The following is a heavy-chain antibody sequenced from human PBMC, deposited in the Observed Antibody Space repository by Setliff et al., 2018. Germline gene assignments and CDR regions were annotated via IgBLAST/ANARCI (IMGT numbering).Heavy chain of an antibody. V-gene: IGHV1-46*01. CDR2: XXXXSGXT. CDR1: GYTFTSHY. J-gene: IGHJ3*02. CDR3: ARDVFPYHYEGAFDI. D-gene: IGHD3-22*01. Sequence: GASVKVSCKASGYTFTSHYMHWVRQAPGLGLXXXXXXXXXSGXTSYAQKFQGRVTMTRDTSTSTVYMDMSSLRSEDTAVYYCARDVFPYHYEGAFDIWGQGTMVTVSS.